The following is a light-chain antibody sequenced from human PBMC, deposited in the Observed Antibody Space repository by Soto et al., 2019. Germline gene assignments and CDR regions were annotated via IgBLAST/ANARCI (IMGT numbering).Light chain of an antibody. CDR3: QYCDYLPL. J-gene: IGKJ3*01. CDR2: GAS. Sequence: DIQMTQSPSSLSASVGDRVTITCQASHDISNYLNWYQHNPGKAPKLLIYGASNLETGVPSRFSGSGSGTDFTFTISSLQPEDMATYYCQYCDYLPLFGPGTTVDLK. V-gene: IGKV1-33*01. CDR1: HDISNY.